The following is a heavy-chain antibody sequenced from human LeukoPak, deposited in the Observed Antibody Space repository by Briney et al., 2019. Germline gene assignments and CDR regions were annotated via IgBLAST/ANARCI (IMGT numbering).Heavy chain of an antibody. D-gene: IGHD3-9*01. J-gene: IGHJ4*02. Sequence: GGSLRLSCAASGFTFSSYGMHWVRQAPGKGLEWVAVISYDGSNKYYADSVKGRFTISRDNSKNTLYLRTNSLRAEDTAVYYCAKAGEVYDILTGFDYWGQGTLVTVSS. CDR2: ISYDGSNK. CDR1: GFTFSSYG. V-gene: IGHV3-30*18. CDR3: AKAGEVYDILTGFDY.